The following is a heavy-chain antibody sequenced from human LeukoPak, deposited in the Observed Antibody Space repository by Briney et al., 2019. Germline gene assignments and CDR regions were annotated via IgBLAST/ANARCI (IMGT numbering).Heavy chain of an antibody. CDR3: ASRLWFGELPYLDTFDI. J-gene: IGHJ3*02. D-gene: IGHD3-10*01. Sequence: ASVKVSCKASGYTFTGYYMHWVRQAPGQGLEWMGWINPNSGGTNYAQKFQGRVTMTRDTSISTAYMELSRLRSDDTAVYYCASRLWFGELPYLDTFDIWGQGTMVTVSS. CDR2: INPNSGGT. V-gene: IGHV1-2*02. CDR1: GYTFTGYY.